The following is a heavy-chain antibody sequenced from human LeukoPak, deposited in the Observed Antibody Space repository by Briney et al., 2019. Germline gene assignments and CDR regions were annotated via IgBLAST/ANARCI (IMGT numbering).Heavy chain of an antibody. CDR1: GLTFSSYG. D-gene: IGHD2-2*01. Sequence: GGSLRLSCAASGLTFSSYGMHWVRQAPGKGLEWVAVISYDGSNKYYADSVKGRFTISRDNSKNTLYLQMNSLRAEDTAVYYCAKDLGCSSTSCYAIGGLGYWGQGTLVTVSS. CDR3: AKDLGCSSTSCYAIGGLGY. CDR2: ISYDGSNK. J-gene: IGHJ4*02. V-gene: IGHV3-30*18.